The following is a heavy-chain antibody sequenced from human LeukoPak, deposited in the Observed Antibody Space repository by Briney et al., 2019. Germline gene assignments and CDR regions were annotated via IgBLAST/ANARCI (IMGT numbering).Heavy chain of an antibody. CDR2: IYYSGST. D-gene: IGHD5-18*01. J-gene: IGHJ6*02. CDR1: GGTINSYY. CDR3: ARDTNGYSYAYGMDV. Sequence: PSETLSLTCTVSGGTINSYYWTWIRQPPGKGPEWIGYIYYSGSTNYNPSLKSRVTISVDTSKNQFSLKLSSVTAADTAVYYCARDTNGYSYAYGMDVWGQGTTVTVSS. V-gene: IGHV4-59*01.